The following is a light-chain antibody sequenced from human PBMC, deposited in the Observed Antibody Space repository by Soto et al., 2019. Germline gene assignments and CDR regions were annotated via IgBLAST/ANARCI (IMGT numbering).Light chain of an antibody. CDR3: QQSYSTHGT. CDR1: QSISSY. V-gene: IGKV1-39*01. J-gene: IGKJ1*01. CDR2: AAS. Sequence: DIQMTQSPSSLSASVGDRVTITCRASQSISSYLNWYQQKPGKAPKLLIYAASSLQSGVPSRFSGSGSGTDFTLTISSLQPEDFATYYCQQSYSTHGTFGQGTKVDIK.